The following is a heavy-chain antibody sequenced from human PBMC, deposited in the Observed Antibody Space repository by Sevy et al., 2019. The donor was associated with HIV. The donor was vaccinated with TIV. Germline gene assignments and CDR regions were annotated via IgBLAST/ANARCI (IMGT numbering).Heavy chain of an antibody. CDR1: GFIFNSYP. Sequence: GGSLRLSCAASGFIFNSYPISWVRQAPGKGLEWVSSISASGGSIYYADSVKGRFTISRDNSKKTVDLQMNSLRAGDTAVYYCVREDSGYEYWGQGTLVTVSS. CDR3: VREDSGYEY. D-gene: IGHD5-12*01. CDR2: ISASGGSI. V-gene: IGHV3-23*01. J-gene: IGHJ4*02.